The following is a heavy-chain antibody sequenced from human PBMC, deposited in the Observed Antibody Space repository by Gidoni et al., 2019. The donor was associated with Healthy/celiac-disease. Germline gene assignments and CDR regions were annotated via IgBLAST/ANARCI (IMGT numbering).Heavy chain of an antibody. CDR1: GRLISSGGYY. D-gene: IGHD2-15*01. CDR3: AGDSTLGGHREFDY. Sequence: QVQLQESGPGLAKPSQTLSPTCTVSGRLISSGGYYWSWFRQHPGKGLEWIGYIYYSGSTYYIPTLKSRVTISVDTSKNQFSLKLSSETAADTAGYYCAGDSTLGGHREFDYWGQGTLVTVSS. CDR2: IYYSGST. J-gene: IGHJ4*02. V-gene: IGHV4-31*03.